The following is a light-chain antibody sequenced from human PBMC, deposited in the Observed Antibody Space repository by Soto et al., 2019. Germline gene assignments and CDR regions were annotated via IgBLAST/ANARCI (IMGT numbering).Light chain of an antibody. CDR2: DAS. J-gene: IGKJ2*01. CDR3: QQRSDWPRT. V-gene: IGKV3-11*01. Sequence: EIVLTQSPATLSLSPGERATLSCRASQSVSYYLAWYQQKPGQAPRLLIYDASNRATGIPARFSGSGSGTDFTLTISSLEPEDFAVYYCQQRSDWPRTFGQGTKLEIK. CDR1: QSVSYY.